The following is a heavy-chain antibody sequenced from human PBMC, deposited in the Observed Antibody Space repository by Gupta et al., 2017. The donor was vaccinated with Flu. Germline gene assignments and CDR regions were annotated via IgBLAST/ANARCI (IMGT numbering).Heavy chain of an antibody. V-gene: IGHV3-74*01. D-gene: IGHD2-15*01. Sequence: HWVRQAPGKGLVWVSRIKSDESSASYADYVKGRCTISRDKDKNTLYLQMKSLRAEDTDVYYCARDGAGEWSGGRCYSWLDPWGQGTLVTVSS. CDR2: IKSDESSA. CDR3: ARDGAGEWSGGRCYSWLDP. J-gene: IGHJ5*02.